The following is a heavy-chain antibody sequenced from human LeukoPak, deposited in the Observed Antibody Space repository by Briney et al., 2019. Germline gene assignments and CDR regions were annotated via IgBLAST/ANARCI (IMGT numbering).Heavy chain of an antibody. J-gene: IGHJ4*02. D-gene: IGHD6-6*01. CDR3: ARGYSSSSGRPDY. CDR2: IYYSGST. CDR1: RGSINRYY. Sequence: PSETLSLTCTVSRGSINRYYWSWLRQPPGKGLEWIGYIYYSGSTNYNPSLKSRVTISVDTSKKQFSLKLSSVTAADTAVYYCARGYSSSSGRPDYWGQGTLVTVSS. V-gene: IGHV4-59*08.